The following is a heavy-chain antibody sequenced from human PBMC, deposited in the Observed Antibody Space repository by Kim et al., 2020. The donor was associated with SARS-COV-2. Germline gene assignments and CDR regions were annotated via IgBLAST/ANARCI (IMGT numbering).Heavy chain of an antibody. CDR1: GGSISSSSYY. Sequence: SETLSLTCTVSGGSISSSSYYWGWIRQPPGKGLEWIGSIYYSGSTYYNPSLKSRVTISVDTSKNKFSLKLSSVTAADTAVYYCARHYYDSSGYSDNWFDPWGQGTLVTVSS. CDR3: ARHYYDSSGYSDNWFDP. V-gene: IGHV4-39*01. J-gene: IGHJ5*02. CDR2: IYYSGST. D-gene: IGHD3-22*01.